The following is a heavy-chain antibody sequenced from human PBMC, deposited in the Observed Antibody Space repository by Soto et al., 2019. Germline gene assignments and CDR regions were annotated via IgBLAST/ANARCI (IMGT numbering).Heavy chain of an antibody. D-gene: IGHD1-1*01. CDR2: IASDGRDK. J-gene: IGHJ4*02. Sequence: GGSLRLSCEASGFTFSNYGMHLVRQSPGKGLEWVAVIASDGRDKKFADSVKGRFTISRDNSRDTLYLQMNRLRPEDTALYYCVKDRAVRADDYYFDYWGQGTLITVSS. CDR3: VKDRAVRADDYYFDY. V-gene: IGHV3-30*18. CDR1: GFTFSNYG.